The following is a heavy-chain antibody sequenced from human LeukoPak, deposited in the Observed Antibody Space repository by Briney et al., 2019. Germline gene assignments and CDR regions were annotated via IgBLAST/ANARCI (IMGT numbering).Heavy chain of an antibody. V-gene: IGHV3-30*03. CDR1: GFTFSSYG. CDR2: ISYDGSNK. CDR3: ARTGDSGSYYFDY. J-gene: IGHJ4*02. Sequence: GGSLRLSCAASGFTFSSYGMHWVRQAPGKGLEWVAVISYDGSNKYYADSAKGRFTISRDNSKSTLYLQMNSLRAEDTAVYYCARTGDSGSYYFDYWGQGTLVTVSS. D-gene: IGHD1-26*01.